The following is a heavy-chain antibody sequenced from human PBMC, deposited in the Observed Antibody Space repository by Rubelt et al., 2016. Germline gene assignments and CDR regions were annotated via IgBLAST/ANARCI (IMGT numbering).Heavy chain of an antibody. Sequence: EVQLVDSGGGLVQPGGSLRLSCAASGFTPSDYYMDWVRQAPGKGLEWVGRTRNKVKSYTTEYAASVKGRCTISRDDSKNSLYLQMNSLETEDTAVYYCARASTVTHYGMDVWGQGTTVTVSS. J-gene: IGHJ6*02. CDR3: ARASTVTHYGMDV. D-gene: IGHD4-17*01. V-gene: IGHV3-72*01. CDR1: GFTPSDYY. CDR2: TRNKVKSYTT.